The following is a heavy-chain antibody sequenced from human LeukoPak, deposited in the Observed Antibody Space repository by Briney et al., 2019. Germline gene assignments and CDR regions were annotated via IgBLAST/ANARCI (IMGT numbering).Heavy chain of an antibody. CDR1: GYTFTSYG. CDR2: ISAYNGNT. V-gene: IGHV1-18*01. J-gene: IGHJ5*02. CDR3: ARGCSGGSCYGSDWFDP. D-gene: IGHD2-15*01. Sequence: ATVKVFCKASGYTFTSYGISWVRQAPGQGLEWMGWISAYNGNTNYAQKLQGRVTMTTDTSTSTAYMELRSLRSDDTAVYYCARGCSGGSCYGSDWFDPWGQGTLVTVSS.